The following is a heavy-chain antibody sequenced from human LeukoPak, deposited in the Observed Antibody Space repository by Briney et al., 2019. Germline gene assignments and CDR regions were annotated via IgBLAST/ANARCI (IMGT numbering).Heavy chain of an antibody. D-gene: IGHD5-12*01. V-gene: IGHV3-30*02. CDR1: GFTFISYG. CDR3: AKGGGYEAQYYYYLDV. Sequence: GGSLRLSCAASGFTFISYGMHWVRQAPGKGLEWVAFIRYDGSNKYYADSVKGRFTISRDNSKNTLYLQMKSLRAEDTAVYYCAKGGGYEAQYYYYLDVWGKGTTVTISS. CDR2: IRYDGSNK. J-gene: IGHJ6*03.